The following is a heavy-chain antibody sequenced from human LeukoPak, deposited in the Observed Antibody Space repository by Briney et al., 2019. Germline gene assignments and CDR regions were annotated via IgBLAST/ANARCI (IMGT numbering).Heavy chain of an antibody. Sequence: SETLSLTCAVYGGSFSGYYWSWIRRPPGKGLEWIGEINHSGSTNYNPSLKSRVTISVDTSKNQFSLKLSSVTAADTAVYYCARVPPYGDYRWYFDYWGQGTLVTVSS. CDR1: GGSFSGYY. CDR3: ARVPPYGDYRWYFDY. V-gene: IGHV4-34*01. D-gene: IGHD4-17*01. CDR2: INHSGST. J-gene: IGHJ4*02.